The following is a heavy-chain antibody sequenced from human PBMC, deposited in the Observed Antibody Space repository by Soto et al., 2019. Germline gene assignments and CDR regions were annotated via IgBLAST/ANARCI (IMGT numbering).Heavy chain of an antibody. CDR2: IYHSGST. Sequence: SETLSLTCTVSGGSITTGGSYWSWIRQHPGKGLEWIGNIYHSGSTYYNPSLKSRVTISVDTSKNQFSLKLSSVTAADTAVYYCARLLYYYDSSGYGAFDIWGQGTMVTVSS. J-gene: IGHJ3*02. CDR3: ARLLYYYDSSGYGAFDI. D-gene: IGHD3-22*01. CDR1: GGSITTGGSY. V-gene: IGHV4-39*01.